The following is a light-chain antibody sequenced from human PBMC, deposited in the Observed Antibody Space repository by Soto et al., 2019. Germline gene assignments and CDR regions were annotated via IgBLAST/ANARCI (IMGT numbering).Light chain of an antibody. CDR1: ESIGSSY. CDR3: QQYGSSLPVT. V-gene: IGKV3-20*01. Sequence: ETVLTQSPGTLSLSPGERATLSCRASESIGSSYLAWYQQKPGQPPRLLIYGASNGATGIPDRFSGSGSGTDITLTISRLEPEDFAVYYCQQYGSSLPVTFGGGTKVEIK. CDR2: GAS. J-gene: IGKJ4*01.